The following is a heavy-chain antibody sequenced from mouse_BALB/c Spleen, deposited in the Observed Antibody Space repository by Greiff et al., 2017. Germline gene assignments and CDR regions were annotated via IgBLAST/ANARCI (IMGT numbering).Heavy chain of an antibody. CDR1: GFTFSSYA. V-gene: IGHV5-12-2*01. J-gene: IGHJ2*01. Sequence: EVKLMESGGGLVKPGGSLKLSCAASGFTFSSYAMSWVRQTPEKRLEWVAYISNGGGSTYYPDTVKGRFTISRDNAKNTLYLQMSSLKSEDTAMYYCARQLGLRGYFDYWGQGTTLTVSS. D-gene: IGHD3-1*01. CDR2: ISNGGGST. CDR3: ARQLGLRGYFDY.